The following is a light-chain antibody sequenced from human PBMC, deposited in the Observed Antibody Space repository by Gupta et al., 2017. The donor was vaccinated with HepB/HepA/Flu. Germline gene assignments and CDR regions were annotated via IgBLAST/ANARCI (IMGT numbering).Light chain of an antibody. CDR2: AAS. Sequence: ISLSPSPSSVSASVGDRVTITCRASQGISSWLGWYQQKPGKAPKLLIYAASSLQSGVPSRFSGSGSGTDFTLTISSLQPEDFATYYCQQDNSFPRTFGQGTRLEIK. CDR1: QGISSW. CDR3: QQDNSFPRT. J-gene: IGKJ5*01. V-gene: IGKV1-12*01.